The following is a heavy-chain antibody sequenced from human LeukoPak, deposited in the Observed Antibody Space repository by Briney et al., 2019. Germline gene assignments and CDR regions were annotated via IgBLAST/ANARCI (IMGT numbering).Heavy chain of an antibody. CDR1: GFTFSSYW. Sequence: GGSLRLSCAASGFTFSSYWMSWVRQAPGKGLEWVANIKQDGSENYYVDSVKGRFTISRDNAKNSLYPQMNSLRAEDTAVYYCAAYDSSGYNDYWGQGTLVTVSS. V-gene: IGHV3-7*01. CDR3: AAYDSSGYNDY. D-gene: IGHD3-22*01. J-gene: IGHJ4*02. CDR2: IKQDGSEN.